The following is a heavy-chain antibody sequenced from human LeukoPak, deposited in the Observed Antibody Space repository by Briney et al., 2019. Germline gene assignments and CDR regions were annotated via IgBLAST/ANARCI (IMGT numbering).Heavy chain of an antibody. CDR1: GFTFDDYA. CDR3: ARVSYYYGSGSYRPTAVYYFDY. Sequence: PGRSLRLSCAASGFTFDDYAMHWVRQAPGKGLVWVSRINSDGSSTSYADSVKGRFTISRDNAKNTLYLQMNSLRAEDTAVYYCARVSYYYGSGSYRPTAVYYFDYWGQGTLVTVSS. V-gene: IGHV3-74*01. CDR2: INSDGSST. D-gene: IGHD3-10*01. J-gene: IGHJ4*02.